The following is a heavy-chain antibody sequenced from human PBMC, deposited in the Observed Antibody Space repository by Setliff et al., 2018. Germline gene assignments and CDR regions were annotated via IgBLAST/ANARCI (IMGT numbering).Heavy chain of an antibody. Sequence: PSETLSLTCAVSGLSVNSLTWWSWVRQSPGKGLEWIGHIYHDGNTKSYPSVHFNQSLKSRVTMSVDKSKNHFSLELTSVTAADTAVYYCARGGGGYHAASWGQGILVTVSS. V-gene: IGHV4-4*02. J-gene: IGHJ5*02. D-gene: IGHD2-2*01. CDR2: IYHDGNT. CDR3: ARGGGGYHAAS. CDR1: GLSVNSLTW.